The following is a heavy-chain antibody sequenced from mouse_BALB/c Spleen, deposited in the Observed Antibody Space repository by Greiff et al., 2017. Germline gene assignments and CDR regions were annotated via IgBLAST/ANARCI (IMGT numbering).Heavy chain of an antibody. J-gene: IGHJ2*01. CDR1: GYTFTSYG. CDR2: IIPSTGRT. CDR3: ATGITTVVARDY. V-gene: IGHV1S81*02. D-gene: IGHD1-1*01. Sequence: VQLQQPGAELLKPGASLKLSCKASGYTFTSYGMPWVRQRPGQGLGWIGEIIPSTGRTNYNEKFKGKATLTVDKSSSTAYMQLSSLTSEDSAVYYCATGITTVVARDYWGQGTTLTVSS.